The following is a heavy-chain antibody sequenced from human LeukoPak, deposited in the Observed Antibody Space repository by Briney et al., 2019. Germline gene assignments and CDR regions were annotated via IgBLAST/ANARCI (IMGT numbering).Heavy chain of an antibody. CDR3: ARRYCGSISCYLDF. D-gene: IGHD2-2*01. Sequence: SSETLSLTCGVSGYSISSGYYWGWIRQPPGKGLEWIGSIHHSGSTYYNPPLKSRVTISVDTSNNKFSLKLSSVTAADTAVYYCARRYCGSISCYLDFWGQGTLVTVSS. CDR1: GYSISSGYY. J-gene: IGHJ4*02. V-gene: IGHV4-38-2*01. CDR2: IHHSGST.